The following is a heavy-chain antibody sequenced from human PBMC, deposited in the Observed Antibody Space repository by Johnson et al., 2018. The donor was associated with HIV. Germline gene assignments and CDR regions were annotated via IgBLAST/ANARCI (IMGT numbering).Heavy chain of an antibody. CDR2: ISSSGSTI. J-gene: IGHJ3*02. Sequence: QVQLVESGGGLVKPGGSLRLSCAASGFTFSDYYMSWIRQAPGKGLEWVSYISSSGSTIYYADSVKGRFTISRDNSKNTLYLQMNSLRAEDTAVYYCAKDHPVVAERTGAFDIWGQGTMVTVSS. D-gene: IGHD2-15*01. V-gene: IGHV3-11*04. CDR3: AKDHPVVAERTGAFDI. CDR1: GFTFSDYY.